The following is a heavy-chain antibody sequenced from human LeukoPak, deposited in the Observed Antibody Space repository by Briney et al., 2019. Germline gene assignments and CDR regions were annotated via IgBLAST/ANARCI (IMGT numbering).Heavy chain of an antibody. J-gene: IGHJ4*02. D-gene: IGHD2-21*01. CDR3: ARDEVIVVGPGAIKYFDY. CDR2: ISVYNGNT. Sequence: ASVKVSCKASGYTFTSFGISWVRPAPGQGLEWMGWISVYNGNTKYPQNLNDRVTITADTSTRTAYMELRSLISDDTAVYYCARDEVIVVGPGAIKYFDYWGEGTLVTVSS. CDR1: GYTFTSFG. V-gene: IGHV1-18*04.